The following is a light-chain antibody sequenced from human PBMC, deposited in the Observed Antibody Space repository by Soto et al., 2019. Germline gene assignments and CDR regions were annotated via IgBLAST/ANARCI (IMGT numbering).Light chain of an antibody. CDR3: QQCFTSPIT. Sequence: DIVMTQSPDSLAVSLGERATINCKSSQSVLSSSNYKNYLSWYQQKPGQPPKLLFYWASTRESGVPDRFSGSGSGTDFTLTISSLQAEDVAVYFCQQCFTSPITFGQGIRLEIK. CDR2: WAS. J-gene: IGKJ5*01. V-gene: IGKV4-1*01. CDR1: QSVLSSSNYKNY.